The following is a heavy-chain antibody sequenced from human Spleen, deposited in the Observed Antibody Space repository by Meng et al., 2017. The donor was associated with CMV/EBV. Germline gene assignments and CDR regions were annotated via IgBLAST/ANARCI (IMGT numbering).Heavy chain of an antibody. J-gene: IGHJ4*02. CDR2: IKDDGGEI. CDR3: VRHTRGSPGDY. CDR1: GFAFSSYW. Sequence: GGSLRLSCAASGFAFSSYWMGWVRQTSGKRLEWVANIKDDGGEIYYVDSVKGRFTISRDNAKSSLFLQMSNLRAEDTAVFYCVRHTRGSPGDYWGQGTVVTVSS. V-gene: IGHV3-7*01. D-gene: IGHD5-24*01.